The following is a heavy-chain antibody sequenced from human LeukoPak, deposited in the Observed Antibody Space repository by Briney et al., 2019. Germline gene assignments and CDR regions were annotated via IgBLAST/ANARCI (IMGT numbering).Heavy chain of an antibody. CDR2: IYYSGST. V-gene: IGHV4-59*08. CDR3: ARWGDWFDP. CDR1: GGSISSYY. D-gene: IGHD3-16*01. Sequence: PSETLSLSCTVSGGSISSYYWSWIRQPPGKGLEWIGYIYYSGSTNYNPSLKSRVTISVDTSKNQFSLKLSSVTAADTAVYYCARWGDWFDPWGQGTLVTVSS. J-gene: IGHJ5*02.